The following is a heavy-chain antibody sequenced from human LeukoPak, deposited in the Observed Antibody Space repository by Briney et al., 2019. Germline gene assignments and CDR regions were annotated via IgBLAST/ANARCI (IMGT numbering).Heavy chain of an antibody. CDR1: GDSISPFC. J-gene: IGHJ4*02. CDR3: ARGSTRNFYDSSAGFDF. V-gene: IGHV4-59*01. Sequence: SETLSLTCTVSGDSISPFCWTWIRQPPGKGLELIGNIYYSGSTSYNPSLKSRVTISLDTSKNQFSLRLTSVTAADTAVYYCARGSTRNFYDSSAGFDFWGQGTLLTVSS. D-gene: IGHD3-22*01. CDR2: IYYSGST.